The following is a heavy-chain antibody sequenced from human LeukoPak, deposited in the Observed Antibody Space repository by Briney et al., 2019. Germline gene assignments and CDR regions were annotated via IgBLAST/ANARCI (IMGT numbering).Heavy chain of an antibody. V-gene: IGHV4-39*07. CDR1: GASISSHY. CDR2: ISYSGTT. D-gene: IGHD3-3*01. CDR3: ARTYAHYDFWSPNDY. Sequence: TSETLSLTCAVSGASISSHYWGWIRQPPGKGLEWIGSISYSGTTYYNPSLKSRVTISVDTSKNQFSLKLSSVTAADTAVYYCARTYAHYDFWSPNDYWGQGTLVTVSS. J-gene: IGHJ4*02.